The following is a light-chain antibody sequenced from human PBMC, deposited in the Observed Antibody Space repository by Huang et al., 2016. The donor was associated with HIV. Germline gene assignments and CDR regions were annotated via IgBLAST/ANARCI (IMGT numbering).Light chain of an antibody. CDR3: HQYNNWPPWT. CDR2: GAS. Sequence: EILMTQSPATLSVSPGERATLSCRASQSVGSNLAWYQQKPGQAPRLLIYGASTRATGIPARFSGSASGTEFTLTISSPQSEDFAVYYCHQYNNWPPWTFGQGTKVEIK. J-gene: IGKJ1*01. CDR1: QSVGSN. V-gene: IGKV3-15*01.